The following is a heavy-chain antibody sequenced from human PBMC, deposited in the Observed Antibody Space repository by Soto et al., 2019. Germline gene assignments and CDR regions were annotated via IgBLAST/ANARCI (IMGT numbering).Heavy chain of an antibody. CDR1: GFTFVDYA. J-gene: IGHJ4*02. D-gene: IGHD6-19*01. V-gene: IGHV3-9*01. CDR3: AKSHTTSGWYVTTDY. CDR2: ISWNSGSI. Sequence: SLKISCAASGFTFVDYAMHCFLQSPVKVLEWVSAISWNSGSIDYADSVKGRFTISRDNAKNSLYLQMNSLRAEDTALYYCAKSHTTSGWYVTTDYWGQGTRVTVSS.